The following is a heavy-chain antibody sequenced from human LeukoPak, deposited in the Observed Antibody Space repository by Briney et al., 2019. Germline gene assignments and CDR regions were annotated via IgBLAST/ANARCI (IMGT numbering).Heavy chain of an antibody. D-gene: IGHD4-17*01. J-gene: IGHJ4*02. CDR1: GYTFTSYG. V-gene: IGHV1-18*01. CDR2: ISPYNGNR. CDR3: ARDPSPGGDYAWFDY. Sequence: ASVTVSCKASGYTFTSYGISWVRQAPGQGLEWMGWISPYNGNRNYAQKLQDRVTITTDTSTSTAYMELTSLRSDDTAVYYCARDPSPGGDYAWFDYWGQGTLVTVSS.